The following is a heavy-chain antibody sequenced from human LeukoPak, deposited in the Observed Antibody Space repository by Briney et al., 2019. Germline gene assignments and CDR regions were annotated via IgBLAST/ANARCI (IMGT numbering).Heavy chain of an antibody. D-gene: IGHD6-6*01. CDR3: ARGQLVSRAMDC. V-gene: IGHV4-61*02. Sequence: SETLSLTCTVSGGSISSGSYYWSWIRQPAGKGLEWIGRIYTSGSTNYNPSLKSRVTISVDTSKNQFSLKLSSVTAADTAVYYCARGQLVSRAMDCWGQGTLVTVSS. CDR1: GGSISSGSYY. CDR2: IYTSGST. J-gene: IGHJ4*02.